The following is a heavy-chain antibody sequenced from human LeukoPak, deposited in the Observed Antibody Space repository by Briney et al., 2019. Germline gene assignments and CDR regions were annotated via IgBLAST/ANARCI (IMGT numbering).Heavy chain of an antibody. D-gene: IGHD6-13*01. CDR2: IIPIFGTA. Sequence: SVTVSCKASGGTFSSYAISWVRQAPGQGLEWMGGIIPIFGTANYAQKFQGRVTITTDESTSTAYMELSSLRSEDTAVYYRARRGIAAAGNDYWGQGTLVTVSS. CDR1: GGTFSSYA. J-gene: IGHJ4*02. V-gene: IGHV1-69*05. CDR3: ARRGIAAAGNDY.